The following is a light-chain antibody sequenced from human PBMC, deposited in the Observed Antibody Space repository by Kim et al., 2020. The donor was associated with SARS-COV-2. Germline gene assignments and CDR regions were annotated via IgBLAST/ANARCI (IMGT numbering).Light chain of an antibody. J-gene: IGLJ1*01. CDR1: SNDVGNQG. Sequence: RQTAKQACTGNSNDVGNQGAAWLQQHQGHPPKLLSYRNNNRPSGISERFSASRSGNTASLTITGLQPEDEADYYCTAWDSSLSAYVFGTGTKVTVL. CDR3: TAWDSSLSAYV. V-gene: IGLV10-54*04. CDR2: RNN.